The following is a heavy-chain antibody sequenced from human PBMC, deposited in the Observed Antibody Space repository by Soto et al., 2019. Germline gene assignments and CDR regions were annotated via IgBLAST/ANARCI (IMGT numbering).Heavy chain of an antibody. CDR1: GGTFSSYA. D-gene: IGHD6-13*01. J-gene: IGHJ6*02. Sequence: ASVKVSCKASGGTFSSYAISWVRQAPGQGLEWMGGIIPIFGTANYAQKFQGRVTITADESTSTAYMELSSLRSEDTAVYYCARDDTFGISAAGSFSSYYGMDVWGQGTTVTVSS. CDR3: ARDDTFGISAAGSFSSYYGMDV. CDR2: IIPIFGTA. V-gene: IGHV1-69*13.